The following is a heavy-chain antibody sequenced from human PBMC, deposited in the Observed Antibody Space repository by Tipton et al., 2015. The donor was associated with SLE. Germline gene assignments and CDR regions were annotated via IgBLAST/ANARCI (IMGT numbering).Heavy chain of an antibody. J-gene: IGHJ4*02. CDR2: VSHTGNT. Sequence: SPRLSCAVSGGSISSSNWWSWVRQTPGKGLEWIGEVSHTGNTNYNPSLQSRVIISVDKSKNQFSLKLTSVTAADTATYYCARGSSLLGFCSGGACYPLDYWGQGTLATVSS. D-gene: IGHD2-15*01. CDR3: ARGSSLLGFCSGGACYPLDY. V-gene: IGHV4-4*02. CDR1: GGSISSSNW.